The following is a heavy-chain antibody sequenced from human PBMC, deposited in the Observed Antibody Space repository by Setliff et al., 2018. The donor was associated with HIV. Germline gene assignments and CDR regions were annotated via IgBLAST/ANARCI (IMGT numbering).Heavy chain of an antibody. CDR3: ARGSYTVRIDY. J-gene: IGHJ4*02. V-gene: IGHV4-61*02. D-gene: IGHD3-10*01. CDR2: IYSNGRT. CDR1: GGSITSGSYY. Sequence: PSETLSLTCTVSGGSITSGSYYWSWIRQPAGKGLEWIGRIYSNGRTTHNPSLKSRVTISRGTSENQFSLRLSSATAADTAVYYCARGSYTVRIDYWGQGTRVTVSS.